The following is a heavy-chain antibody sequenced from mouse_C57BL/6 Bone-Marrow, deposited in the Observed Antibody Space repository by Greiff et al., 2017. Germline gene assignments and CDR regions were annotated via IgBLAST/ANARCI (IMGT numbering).Heavy chain of an antibody. J-gene: IGHJ3*01. CDR2: IWSGGST. D-gene: IGHD2-1*01. Sequence: QVQLKESGPGLVQPSQSLSITCTVSGFSLTSYGVHWVRQSPGKGLEWLGVIWSGGSTDYNAAFISRLSISKDNSKSQVFFKMNSLQADDTAIYYCARTPIYYGNYPLAYWGQGTLVTVSA. V-gene: IGHV2-2*01. CDR3: ARTPIYYGNYPLAY. CDR1: GFSLTSYG.